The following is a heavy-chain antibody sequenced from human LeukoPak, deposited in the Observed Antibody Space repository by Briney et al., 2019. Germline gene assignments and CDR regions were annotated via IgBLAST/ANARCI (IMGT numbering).Heavy chain of an antibody. V-gene: IGHV3-64*04. CDR3: ARSIAAVGPFDY. D-gene: IGHD6-13*01. CDR1: GFTFSSDG. Sequence: GGCLRLSCSASGFTFSSDGMHWVRQAPGKGLEYVSGISSNGGSTYYADSVKGRFTISRDNSRNTLYLQMKSLRAEDTAVYYCARSIAAVGPFDYWGQGTLVTVSS. J-gene: IGHJ4*02. CDR2: ISSNGGST.